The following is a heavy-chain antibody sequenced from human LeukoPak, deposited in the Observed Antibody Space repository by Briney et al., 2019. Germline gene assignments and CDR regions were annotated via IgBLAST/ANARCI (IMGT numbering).Heavy chain of an antibody. CDR2: IKEDGSEK. CDR3: AKDGSYGGRGTTVTTGYFDY. V-gene: IGHV3-7*01. J-gene: IGHJ4*02. Sequence: PGGSLRLSCAASGFTFSRNWMSWVRQAPAKGLEWVANIKEDGSEKYYVDSVKGRLTISRDNAKNSLYLQMNSLRAEDTAVYYCAKDGSYGGRGTTVTTGYFDYWGQGTLVTVSS. D-gene: IGHD4-17*01. CDR1: GFTFSRNW.